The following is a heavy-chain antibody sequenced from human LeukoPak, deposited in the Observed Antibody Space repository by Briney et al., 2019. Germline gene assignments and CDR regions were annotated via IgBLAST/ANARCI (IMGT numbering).Heavy chain of an antibody. CDR1: GGSFSGYY. J-gene: IGHJ4*02. V-gene: IGHV4-34*01. Sequence: SETLSLTCAVYGGSFSGYYWSWIRQPPGKGLEWIGEINHSGSTNYNPSLKSRVTISVDTSKNQFSLKLRSVTAADTSVYYWARGRPTDCWGQGTLATVSS. CDR2: INHSGST. CDR3: ARGRPTDC.